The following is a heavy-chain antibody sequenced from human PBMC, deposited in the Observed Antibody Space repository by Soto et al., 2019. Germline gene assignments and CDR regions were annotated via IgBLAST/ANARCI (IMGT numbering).Heavy chain of an antibody. CDR2: ISAYNGNT. V-gene: IGHV1-18*01. CDR3: ARGSGDIVVVVAATPPGTLDY. Sequence: ASVKVSCKASGYTFTSYGISWVRPAPGQGLEWMGWISAYNGNTNYAQKLQGRVTMTTDTSTSTAYMELRSLRSDDTAVYYCARGSGDIVVVVAATPPGTLDYWGQGTLVTVPQ. D-gene: IGHD2-15*01. CDR1: GYTFTSYG. J-gene: IGHJ4*02.